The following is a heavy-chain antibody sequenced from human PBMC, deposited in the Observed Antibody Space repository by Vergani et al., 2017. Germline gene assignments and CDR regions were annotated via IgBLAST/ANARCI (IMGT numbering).Heavy chain of an antibody. J-gene: IGHJ4*02. V-gene: IGHV3-23*04. Sequence: VQLVESAGGVVQPGGSLRLSCAASGFTFSSHAMSWVRQGHGQGLEWVSSIKNTGDSTYYADSVKGRFTISRDNSKNTLYLQMNSLRVEDTAVYYCGRGSDNYNWGQGTLVTVSS. CDR1: GFTFSSHA. CDR2: IKNTGDST. CDR3: GRGSDNYN. D-gene: IGHD5-24*01.